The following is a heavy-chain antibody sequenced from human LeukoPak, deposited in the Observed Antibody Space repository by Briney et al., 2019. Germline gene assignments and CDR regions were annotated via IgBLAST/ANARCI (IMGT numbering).Heavy chain of an antibody. V-gene: IGHV1-2*02. Sequence: ASVKVSCKSSGYTFTGYYMHWVRQAPGQGLEWMGWINPNTGGINYAQKFQGRVTMTMDTSISAAYMELSRLRSDDTAVYYCARDPYSNYFDYWGQGTLVTVSS. J-gene: IGHJ4*02. CDR3: ARDPYSNYFDY. D-gene: IGHD5-18*01. CDR1: GYTFTGYY. CDR2: INPNTGGI.